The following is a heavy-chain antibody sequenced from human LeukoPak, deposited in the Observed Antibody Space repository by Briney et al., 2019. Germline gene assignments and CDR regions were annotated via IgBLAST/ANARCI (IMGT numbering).Heavy chain of an antibody. D-gene: IGHD6-6*01. J-gene: IGHJ3*02. CDR1: GFTFSSYA. CDR2: IKQDGSEK. CDR3: TRGSSSLGFDI. V-gene: IGHV3-7*01. Sequence: GGSLRLSCAASGFTFSSYAMSWVRQAPGEGLEWVANIKQDGSEKYYVDSVKGRFTISRDNAKNSLYLQMDSLRVEDTAVYYCTRGSSSLGFDIWGQGTVVTVSS.